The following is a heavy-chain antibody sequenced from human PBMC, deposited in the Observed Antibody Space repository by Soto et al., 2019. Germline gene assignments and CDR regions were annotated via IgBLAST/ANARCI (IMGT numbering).Heavy chain of an antibody. V-gene: IGHV3-23*01. CDR3: ASASGYYLYYFDY. CDR1: GFTFSSYA. D-gene: IGHD3-22*01. Sequence: PGGSLRLSCAASGFTFSSYAMSWVRQAPGKGLEWVSAISGSGGSTYYADSVKGRFTISRDNSKNTLYLQMNSLRAEDTAVYYCASASGYYLYYFDYWGQGTLVTVSS. CDR2: ISGSGGST. J-gene: IGHJ4*02.